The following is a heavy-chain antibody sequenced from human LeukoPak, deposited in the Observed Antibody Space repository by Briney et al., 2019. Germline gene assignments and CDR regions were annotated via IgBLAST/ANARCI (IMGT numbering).Heavy chain of an antibody. V-gene: IGHV4-39*07. D-gene: IGHD3-16*02. CDR2: IYYSGST. J-gene: IGHJ3*01. CDR3: ARAPRTGAWDMITFGGVIVHGDAFDF. Sequence: SETLSLTCAVSGGSLISTTYYWGWIRQPPGKGLEWVGSIYYSGSTYYNPSLKSRVTVSVDMSKNQFSLQLSSVTAADTAVYYCARAPRTGAWDMITFGGVIVHGDAFDFWGQGTMVTVSS. CDR1: GGSLISTTYY.